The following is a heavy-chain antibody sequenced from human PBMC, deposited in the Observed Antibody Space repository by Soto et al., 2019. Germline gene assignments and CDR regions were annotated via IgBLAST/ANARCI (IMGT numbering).Heavy chain of an antibody. D-gene: IGHD3-10*01. J-gene: IGHJ4*02. CDR1: GFTFSSYA. CDR2: ISYDGSNK. Sequence: QVQLVESGGGVVQPGRSLRLSCAASGFTFSSYAMHWVRQAPGKGLEWVAVISYDGSNKYYADSVKGRFTISRDNSKNPVFLEMNRLGAGDKGGDYWARDGGVGGQRFGELFEYWGQGTLVTVSS. CDR3: ARDGGVGGQRFGELFEY. V-gene: IGHV3-30-3*01.